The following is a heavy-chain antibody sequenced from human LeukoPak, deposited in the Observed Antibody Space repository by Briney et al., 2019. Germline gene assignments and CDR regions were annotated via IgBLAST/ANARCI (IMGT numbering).Heavy chain of an antibody. CDR3: ARFGVYCSSTSCWVDY. V-gene: IGHV5-51*01. CDR1: GYSFTSYW. D-gene: IGHD2-2*01. Sequence: GESLKISCKGSGYSFTSYWIGWVRQMPGKGLEWMGIIYPGDSDTRYSSSFQGQVTISADKSIGTAYLQWSSLKASDTAMYYCARFGVYCSSTSCWVDYWGQGTLVTVSS. J-gene: IGHJ4*02. CDR2: IYPGDSDT.